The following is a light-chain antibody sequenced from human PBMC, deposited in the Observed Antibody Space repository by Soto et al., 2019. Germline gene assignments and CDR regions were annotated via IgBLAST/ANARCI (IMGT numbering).Light chain of an antibody. CDR3: QVWDSSSDHVI. J-gene: IGLJ2*01. V-gene: IGLV3-21*04. CDR1: SIGSKS. Sequence: SYELTQPPSVSLAPGQTASITCGGHSIGSKSVHWYQQKPGQAPIVVIYYDSDRPSGIPERFAGSNSGNKATLTISRVEAGDEADYYCQVWDSSSDHVIFGGGTKLTVL. CDR2: YDS.